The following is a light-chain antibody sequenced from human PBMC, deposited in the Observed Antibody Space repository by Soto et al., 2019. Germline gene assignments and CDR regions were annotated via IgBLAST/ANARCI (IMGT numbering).Light chain of an antibody. CDR1: QTVSSSS. V-gene: IGKV3-20*01. CDR3: QQYGSSPWT. J-gene: IGKJ1*01. Sequence: EIVLTQSPGTLSLSPGDRATLSCRASQTVSSSSLAWYQQKPGQAPRLLIYGASSRATGIPDRFSGSGSGTDFTLTISRLEPEDVAVYYCQQYGSSPWTVGQGTKVEIK. CDR2: GAS.